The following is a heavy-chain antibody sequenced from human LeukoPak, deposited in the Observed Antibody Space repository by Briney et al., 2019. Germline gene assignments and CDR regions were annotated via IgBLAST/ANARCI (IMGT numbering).Heavy chain of an antibody. CDR1: GYTFTSYY. CDR3: ARDREWLRFGTGHYGMDV. V-gene: IGHV1-46*01. D-gene: IGHD5-12*01. Sequence: ASVKVSCKASGYTFTSYYMHWVRQAPGQGLEWMGIINPSGGSTSYAQKFQGRVTMTRDTSASTVYMELSSLRSEDTAVYYCARDREWLRFGTGHYGMDVWGQGTTVTVSS. CDR2: INPSGGST. J-gene: IGHJ6*02.